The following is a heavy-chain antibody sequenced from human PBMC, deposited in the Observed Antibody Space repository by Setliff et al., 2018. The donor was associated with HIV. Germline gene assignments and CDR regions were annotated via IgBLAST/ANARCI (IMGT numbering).Heavy chain of an antibody. CDR3: ARHYDSSGKGDYFDD. D-gene: IGHD3-22*01. V-gene: IGHV4-59*08. CDR1: GASISGSC. J-gene: IGHJ4*02. CDR2: LSLTRES. Sequence: SETLSLTCTVSGASISGSCWIWIRQPPGKGQEWIGYLSLTRESKNNPSLNSRVTTSIDTSKNQFSLDLRSVTAADTAVYYCARHYDSSGKGDYFDDWGRGILVTVS.